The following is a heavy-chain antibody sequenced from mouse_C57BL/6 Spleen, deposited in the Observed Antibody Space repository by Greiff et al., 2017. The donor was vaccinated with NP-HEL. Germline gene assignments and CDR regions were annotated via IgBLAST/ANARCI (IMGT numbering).Heavy chain of an antibody. D-gene: IGHD1-1*01. Sequence: QVQLQQPGAELVRPGSSVKLSCKASGYTFTSYWMDWVKQRPGQGLEWIGNIYPSDSETHYNQKFKDKATLTVDKSSSTAYMQLSSLTSEDSAVYYCARPGDYGSSYDYWGQGTTLTVSS. CDR1: GYTFTSYW. J-gene: IGHJ2*01. CDR3: ARPGDYGSSYDY. V-gene: IGHV1-61*01. CDR2: IYPSDSET.